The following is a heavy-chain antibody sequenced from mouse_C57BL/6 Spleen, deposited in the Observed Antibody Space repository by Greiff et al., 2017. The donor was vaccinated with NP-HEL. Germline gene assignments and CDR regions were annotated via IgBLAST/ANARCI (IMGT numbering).Heavy chain of an antibody. V-gene: IGHV5-17*01. CDR2: ISSGSSTI. D-gene: IGHD1-1*01. CDR3: ASSSTVVAWYFDV. CDR1: GFTFSDYG. J-gene: IGHJ1*03. Sequence: EVQLVESGGGLVKPGGSLKLSCAASGFTFSDYGMHWVRQAPEKGLEWVAYISSGSSTIYYADTVKGRFTISRDIAKNTLFLQMTSLRSEDTAMYYCASSSTVVAWYFDVWGTGTTVTVSS.